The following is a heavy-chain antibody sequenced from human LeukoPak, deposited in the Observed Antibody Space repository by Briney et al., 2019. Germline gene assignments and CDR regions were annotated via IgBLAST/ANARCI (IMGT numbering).Heavy chain of an antibody. J-gene: IGHJ4*02. CDR3: AREEGGGYLFY. CDR1: GFSVSNNY. V-gene: IGHV3-53*01. Sequence: PGGSLRLSCAASGFSVSNNYINWVRQAPGKGLEWVSVIYSGSSTYYADSVKGRFTISRDDSKNTLYLQMNSLRAEDTATYYCAREEGGGYLFYWGQGTLVTVSS. CDR2: IYSGSST. D-gene: IGHD3-22*01.